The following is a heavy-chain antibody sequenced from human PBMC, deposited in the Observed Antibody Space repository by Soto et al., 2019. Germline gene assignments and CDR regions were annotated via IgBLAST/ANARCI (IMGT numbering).Heavy chain of an antibody. Sequence: ASVKVSCKTSGYTFTNYGISWVRQAPGQGLEWMGWISAYNGSTNYAQKLQGRVTMTTDTSTSTAYMELRSLRSDDTAVYYCARDLRHLNYYYYYGMDVWGQGTTVTVSS. J-gene: IGHJ6*02. CDR2: ISAYNGST. CDR1: GYTFTNYG. CDR3: ARDLRHLNYYYYYGMDV. V-gene: IGHV1-18*04. D-gene: IGHD3-10*01.